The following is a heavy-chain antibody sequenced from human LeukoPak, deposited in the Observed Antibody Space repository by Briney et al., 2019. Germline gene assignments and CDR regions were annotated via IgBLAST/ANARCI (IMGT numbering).Heavy chain of an antibody. Sequence: KPSETLSLTCTVSGGSISSSSYYWGWIRQPPGKGLEWIGSIYYSGSTYYNPSLKSRVTISVDTSKNQFSLKLSSVTAADTAVYYCARAIAAAFDYWGQGTLVTVSS. CDR3: ARAIAAAFDY. J-gene: IGHJ4*02. V-gene: IGHV4-39*01. CDR1: GGSISSSSYY. CDR2: IYYSGST. D-gene: IGHD6-13*01.